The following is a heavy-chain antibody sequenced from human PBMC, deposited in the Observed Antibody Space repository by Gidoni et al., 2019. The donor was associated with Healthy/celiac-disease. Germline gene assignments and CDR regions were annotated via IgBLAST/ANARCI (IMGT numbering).Heavy chain of an antibody. Sequence: QVQLQESGPGLVKPSETLSLTCTVSGGSISSYYWSWIRQPPGKGLEWIGYIYYSGSTNYNPSLKSRVTISVDTSKNQFSLKLSSVTAADTAVYYCARSSIAARPGPRFDYWGQGTLVTVSS. D-gene: IGHD6-6*01. CDR1: GGSISSYY. V-gene: IGHV4-59*01. CDR2: IYYSGST. CDR3: ARSSIAARPGPRFDY. J-gene: IGHJ4*02.